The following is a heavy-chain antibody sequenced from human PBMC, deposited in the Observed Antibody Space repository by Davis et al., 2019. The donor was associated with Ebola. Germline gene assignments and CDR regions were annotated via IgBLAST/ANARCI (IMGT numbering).Heavy chain of an antibody. J-gene: IGHJ6*02. CDR3: ARDNYDFWSGYYTANYYYYYGMDV. D-gene: IGHD3-3*01. Sequence: GESLKISCAASGFTFSDYYMSWIRQAPGKGPEWVSYISSSGSTIYYADSVKGRFTISRDNAKNSLYLEMNSLRAEDTAVYYCARDNYDFWSGYYTANYYYYYGMDVWGQGTTVTVSS. CDR2: ISSSGSTI. V-gene: IGHV3-11*01. CDR1: GFTFSDYY.